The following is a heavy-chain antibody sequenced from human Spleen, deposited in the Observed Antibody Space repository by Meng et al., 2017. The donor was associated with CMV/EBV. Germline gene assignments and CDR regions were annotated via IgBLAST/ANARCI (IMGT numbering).Heavy chain of an antibody. V-gene: IGHV5-51*01. CDR3: ARQLDTRTWDNWFDP. CDR1: GYSFTSDW. CDR2: IDPDDSET. J-gene: IGHJ5*02. Sequence: GGSLRLSCKASGYSFTSDWIGWVRQKPGQGLEWMGIIDPDDSETKYSPSFRGQVTISVDKSISTAYLQWSSLKASDTAMYYCARQLDTRTWDNWFDPWGQGTLVTVSS. D-gene: IGHD2-2*01.